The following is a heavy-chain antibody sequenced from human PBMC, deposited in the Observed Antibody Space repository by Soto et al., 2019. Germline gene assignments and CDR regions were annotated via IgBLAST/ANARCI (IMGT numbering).Heavy chain of an antibody. J-gene: IGHJ6*02. CDR3: ARISSVDPYGYVNGGLDV. CDR1: GGSIRSYY. V-gene: IGHV4-59*01. CDR2: FYHSGNS. Sequence: SETLSLTCSVSGGSIRSYYWSWIRQSPEKGLEWIGYFYHSGNSNYNPSLKSRVTISVDTSKNQLSLSLGSVTAADTAVYFCARISSVDPYGYVNGGLDVWGQGTTVTVSS. D-gene: IGHD5-18*01.